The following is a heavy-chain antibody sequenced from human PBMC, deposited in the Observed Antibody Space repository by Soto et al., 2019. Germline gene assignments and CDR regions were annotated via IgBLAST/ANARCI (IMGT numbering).Heavy chain of an antibody. CDR2: IYSGGST. V-gene: IGHV3-53*05. Sequence: GGSLRLSCAASGFTVSTNFMSWVRQAPGKGLEWVSVIYSGGSTYYADSVKGRFTISRDNSKNTLYLQMNSLRSEDTAVYYCARDPIAVADNNWFDPWGQGTLVTVSS. CDR3: ARDPIAVADNNWFDP. CDR1: GFTVSTNF. J-gene: IGHJ5*02. D-gene: IGHD6-19*01.